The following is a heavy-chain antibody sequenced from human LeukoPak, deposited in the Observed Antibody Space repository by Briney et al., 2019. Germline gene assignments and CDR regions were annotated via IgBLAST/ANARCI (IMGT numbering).Heavy chain of an antibody. CDR1: GYSISSGYY. CDR3: AREVRDIVVVPGAMGGYYGMDV. J-gene: IGHJ6*04. V-gene: IGHV4-38-2*01. D-gene: IGHD2-2*01. Sequence: SETLSLTCAVSGYSISSGYYWGWIRQPPGKGLEWIGSIYHSGSTYYNPSLKSRVTISVDTSKNQFSLKLSSVTAADTAVYYCAREVRDIVVVPGAMGGYYGMDVWGKGTTVTVSS. CDR2: IYHSGST.